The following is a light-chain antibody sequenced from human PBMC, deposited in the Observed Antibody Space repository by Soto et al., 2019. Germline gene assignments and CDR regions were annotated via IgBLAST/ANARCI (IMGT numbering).Light chain of an antibody. CDR3: QQSYSTPFT. CDR1: QSISNY. J-gene: IGKJ3*01. Sequence: DIQMTQSPSSLSASVGDSVTITCRASQSISNYLNWYQQKPGKAPKLLVYAASSLQSGVPSRFSGSVSETDFTLTISSLQPEDFATYYCQQSYSTPFTFGPGTKVDIK. CDR2: AAS. V-gene: IGKV1-39*01.